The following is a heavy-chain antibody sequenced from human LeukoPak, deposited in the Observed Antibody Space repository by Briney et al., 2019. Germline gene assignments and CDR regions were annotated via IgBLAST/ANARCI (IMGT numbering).Heavy chain of an antibody. Sequence: GGSLRLSCAASGFTFSGYWMAWVRQAPGRGLEWVAHIKQDGSEKNYVDPVKGRFTISRDNAKNSVYLQMNSLRAEDTAVYYCARDFSSGSIWGQGTMVTVSS. D-gene: IGHD6-25*01. J-gene: IGHJ3*02. V-gene: IGHV3-7*01. CDR3: ARDFSSGSI. CDR2: IKQDGSEK. CDR1: GFTFSGYW.